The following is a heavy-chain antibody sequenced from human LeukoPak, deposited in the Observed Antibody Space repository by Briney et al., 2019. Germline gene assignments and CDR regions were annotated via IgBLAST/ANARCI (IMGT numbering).Heavy chain of an antibody. V-gene: IGHV5-51*01. CDR1: GSQFTKQW. CDR3: GTYSFSGGYYVFDN. D-gene: IGHD3-22*01. J-gene: IGHJ3*02. CDR2: IYPDDSRP. Sequence: GPARKISSKGPGSQFTKQWIGWARPTRGKGLEWMAIIYPDDSRPDSPASLPPHLTISVGKSITTASLQWRGLTASDTALYYCGTYSFSGGYYVFDNWGRGTMVPV.